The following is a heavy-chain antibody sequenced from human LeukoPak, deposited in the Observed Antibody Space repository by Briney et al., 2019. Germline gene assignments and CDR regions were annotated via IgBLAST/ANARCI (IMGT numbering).Heavy chain of an antibody. D-gene: IGHD5-18*01. V-gene: IGHV5-10-1*01. CDR3: ARLGARQGYSYGDYNWFDP. J-gene: IGHJ5*02. CDR2: IDPSDSYT. CDR1: GYSFTSYW. Sequence: GESLKISCKGSGYSFTSYWISWVRQMPGKGLEWMGKIDPSDSYTNYSPSFQGHITISADKSISTAYLQWSSLKASDTAMYYCARLGARQGYSYGDYNWFDPWGQGTLVTVSS.